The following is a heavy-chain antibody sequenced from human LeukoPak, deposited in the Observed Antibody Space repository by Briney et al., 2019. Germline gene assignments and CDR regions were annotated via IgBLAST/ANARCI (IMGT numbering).Heavy chain of an antibody. V-gene: IGHV3-30*02. CDR3: AKHIAVSGIYYYYYMDV. CDR2: IGYDGSNK. J-gene: IGHJ6*03. D-gene: IGHD6-19*01. CDR1: GFTFTSYG. Sequence: PGGSLRLSCAASGFTFTSYGMHWVRQAPGKGLEWVAGIGYDGSNKYYADTVQGRFTISRDNSTYTLYLQMNSLRAEDTAVYYCAKHIAVSGIYYYYYMDVWGKGTTVTVSS.